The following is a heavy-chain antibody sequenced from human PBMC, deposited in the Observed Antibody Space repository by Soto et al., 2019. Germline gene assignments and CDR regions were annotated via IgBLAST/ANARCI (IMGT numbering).Heavy chain of an antibody. V-gene: IGHV3-30*04. D-gene: IGHD6-13*01. Sequence: QVQLVESGGGVVQPGRSLRLSCAASGFTFDSHTMHWVRQAPGKGLEWVALISFDGSLKYDADSVKGRFTISRDNFKNTLFLEMNSLRAEDTGVYYCARTYSSSWNYFDYWAREPWLPSPQ. CDR2: ISFDGSLK. CDR3: ARTYSSSWNYFDY. J-gene: IGHJ4*02. CDR1: GFTFDSHT.